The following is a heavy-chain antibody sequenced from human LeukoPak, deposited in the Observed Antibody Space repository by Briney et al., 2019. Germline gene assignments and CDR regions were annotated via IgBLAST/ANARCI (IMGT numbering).Heavy chain of an antibody. CDR1: GYTFTGYY. V-gene: IGHV1-2*04. CDR2: INPNSGGT. D-gene: IGHD6-19*01. J-gene: IGHJ4*02. Sequence: GASVKVSCKASGYTFTGYYMHWVRQAPGQGLEWMGWINPNSGGTNYAQKFQGWVTMTRDTSIGTAYMELSRLRSDDTAVYYCAREIHSSGWYPEYYFDYWGQGTLVTVSS. CDR3: AREIHSSGWYPEYYFDY.